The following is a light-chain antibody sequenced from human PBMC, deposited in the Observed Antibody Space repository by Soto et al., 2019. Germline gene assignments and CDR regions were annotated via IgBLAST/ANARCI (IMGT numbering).Light chain of an antibody. J-gene: IGKJ2*01. V-gene: IGKV3-11*01. Sequence: EIVLTQSPATLSLSPGERATLSCRASQSVSSYLAWYQQKPGQAPRLLIYDASNRATGIPARFSGSGSVTDFTLTISSLEPEELAVYYCQQRSNWYTFGQGTKLEIK. CDR2: DAS. CDR1: QSVSSY. CDR3: QQRSNWYT.